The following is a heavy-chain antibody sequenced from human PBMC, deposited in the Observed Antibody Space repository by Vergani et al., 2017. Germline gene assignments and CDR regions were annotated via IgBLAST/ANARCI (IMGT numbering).Heavy chain of an antibody. Sequence: EVQLVESGGGLIHPGGSLRLSCEGSGFSFSGYWMHWVRQSPEKGLVWVSRIKSDGSITNYADSVKGRFTISRDNAKNTLYLEMNSLRGDDTAIYYCVRARCSGPCFMSNWFGSWGQGNLVTVSS. V-gene: IGHV3-74*01. D-gene: IGHD5-12*01. CDR1: GFSFSGYW. CDR3: VRARCSGPCFMSNWFGS. CDR2: IKSDGSIT. J-gene: IGHJ5*01.